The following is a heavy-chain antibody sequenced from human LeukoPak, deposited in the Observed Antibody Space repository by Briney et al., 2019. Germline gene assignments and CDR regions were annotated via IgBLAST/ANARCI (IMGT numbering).Heavy chain of an antibody. V-gene: IGHV3-9*01. J-gene: IGHJ6*02. CDR1: GFTFSSYG. CDR3: AKDMGGGNYYYYYGMDV. CDR2: ISWNSGSI. Sequence: PGRSLRLSCAASGFTFSSYGMHWVRQAPGKGLEWVSGISWNSGSIGYADSVKGRFTISRDNAKNSLYLQMNSLRAEDTALYYCAKDMGGGNYYYYYGMDVWGQGTTVTVSS. D-gene: IGHD3-16*01.